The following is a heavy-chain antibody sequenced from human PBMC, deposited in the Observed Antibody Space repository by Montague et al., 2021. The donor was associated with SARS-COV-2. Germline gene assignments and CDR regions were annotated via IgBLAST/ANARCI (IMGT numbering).Heavy chain of an antibody. V-gene: IGHV3-13*04. J-gene: IGHJ4*02. Sequence: SLRLSCAASGFTFSSYDMYWVRQATGKGPEWVSVIGTAGDTYYPGSVKGRFTISRENAKNSLFLQMNSLRAGDTAVYYCTRGGTRDRRVAATGFGDYWGQGTLVTVSS. CDR2: IGTAGDT. D-gene: IGHD6-13*01. CDR1: GFTFSSYD. CDR3: TRGGTRDRRVAATGFGDY.